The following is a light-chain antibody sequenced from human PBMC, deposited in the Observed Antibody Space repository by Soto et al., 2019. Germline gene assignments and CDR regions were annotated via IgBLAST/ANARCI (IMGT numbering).Light chain of an antibody. CDR2: GAS. J-gene: IGKJ4*01. CDR1: QNIATY. Sequence: DIQMTQSPSSLSASVGDRVTITCRASQNIATYAQWFRQRAGQAPTLLIYGASSMHSGVPSRFSGSGSGTEFTLAISSMQPEDFATYYCQQTYNNISFGGGTKVDIK. V-gene: IGKV1-39*01. CDR3: QQTYNNIS.